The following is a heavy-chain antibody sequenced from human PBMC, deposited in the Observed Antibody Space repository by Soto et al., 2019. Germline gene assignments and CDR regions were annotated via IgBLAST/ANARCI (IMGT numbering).Heavy chain of an antibody. CDR3: ARDLSGDTTPYFDL. CDR2: INDGGSRT. D-gene: IGHD1-1*01. V-gene: IGHV3-74*01. Sequence: GWSLRLSCAASGFTFSSSAMRWVRQTPGKGPVWVSRINDGGSRTAYADSVKGRFTISRDNAKNTMYLQMSSLTVEDTAVYYCARDLSGDTTPYFDLWGQGTLATVSS. CDR1: GFTFSSSA. J-gene: IGHJ4*02.